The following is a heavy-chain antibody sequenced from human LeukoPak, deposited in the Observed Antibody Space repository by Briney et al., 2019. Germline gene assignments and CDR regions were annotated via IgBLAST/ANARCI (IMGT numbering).Heavy chain of an antibody. Sequence: GGSLRLSCAASGFTFDSYAIHWVRQAPGKGLEWVAVISFDGSNRFYADSVKGRFSISRDNSKKTLYLQMNSLRVGDSAVYFCARDQLAYSGYDTLFAYWGQGTLVTVSS. V-gene: IGHV3-30*04. CDR1: GFTFDSYA. J-gene: IGHJ4*02. CDR3: ARDQLAYSGYDTLFAY. D-gene: IGHD5-12*01. CDR2: ISFDGSNR.